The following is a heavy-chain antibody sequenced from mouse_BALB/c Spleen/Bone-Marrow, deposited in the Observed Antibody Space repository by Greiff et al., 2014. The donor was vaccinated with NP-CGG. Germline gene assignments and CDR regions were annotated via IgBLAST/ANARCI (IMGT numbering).Heavy chain of an antibody. CDR1: GYSITSGYS. D-gene: IGHD2-2*01. CDR3: ARGENYGYDGFAY. CDR2: IHYSGST. Sequence: EVKLLESGPDLVKPSQSLSLTCTVTGYSITSGYSWHWIRQFPGNNLEWMGYIHYSGSTNYNPPLKSRISITRDTSKNQFFLQLISVTTEDTATYYCARGENYGYDGFAYWGQGTLVTVSA. V-gene: IGHV3-1*02. J-gene: IGHJ3*01.